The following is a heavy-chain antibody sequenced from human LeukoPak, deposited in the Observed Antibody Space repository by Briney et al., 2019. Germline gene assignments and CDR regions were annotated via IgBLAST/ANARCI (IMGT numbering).Heavy chain of an antibody. CDR1: GFTFSTYW. Sequence: GGSVRLSCAASGFTFSTYWMTWVRQAPGKGLEWVANIKQDGSEKYYVDSVKGRFTISRDNAKNSLYLQMNSLRAEDTAVYYCARGRIAVAGTYIPSNWGPQLYYMDVWGKGTTVTVSS. D-gene: IGHD6-19*01. V-gene: IGHV3-7*01. CDR3: ARGRIAVAGTYIPSNWGPQLYYMDV. CDR2: IKQDGSEK. J-gene: IGHJ6*03.